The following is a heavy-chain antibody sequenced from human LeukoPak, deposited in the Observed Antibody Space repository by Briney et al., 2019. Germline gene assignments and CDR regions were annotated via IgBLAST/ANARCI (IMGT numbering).Heavy chain of an antibody. CDR1: GGSISSSSYY. D-gene: IGHD3-22*01. CDR3: ARTWHYDSSDYFPFDN. Sequence: PSETLSLTCTVSGGSISSSSYYWGWIRQPPGKGLEWIGSIYYSGSTYYNPSLKSRVTISVDTSKNQFSLKLSSVTAADTAVYYCARTWHYDSSDYFPFDNWGQGTLVTVSS. CDR2: IYYSGST. J-gene: IGHJ4*02. V-gene: IGHV4-39*07.